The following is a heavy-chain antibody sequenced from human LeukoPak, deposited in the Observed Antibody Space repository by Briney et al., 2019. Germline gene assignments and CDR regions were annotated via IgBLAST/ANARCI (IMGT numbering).Heavy chain of an antibody. V-gene: IGHV4-61*02. CDR3: AREPLTGSFDY. D-gene: IGHD7-27*01. Sequence: SQTLSLTCTVPGGSISSGSYYWSWIRQPAGKGLEWIGRIYTSGSTNYNPSLKSRVTISVDTSKNQFSLKLSSVTAADTAVYYCAREPLTGSFDYWGQGTLVTVSS. J-gene: IGHJ4*02. CDR2: IYTSGST. CDR1: GGSISSGSYY.